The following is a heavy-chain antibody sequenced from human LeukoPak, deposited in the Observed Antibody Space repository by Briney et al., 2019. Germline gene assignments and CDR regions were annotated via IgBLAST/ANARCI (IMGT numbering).Heavy chain of an antibody. Sequence: SETLSLTCAVYGGSFSGYYWSWIRQPPGKGLEWIGEINHSESTNYNPSLKSRVTISVDTSKNQFSLKLSSVTAADTAVYYCARERRSGGRKMDWFDPWGQGTLVTVSS. V-gene: IGHV4-34*01. D-gene: IGHD2-15*01. J-gene: IGHJ5*02. CDR3: ARERRSGGRKMDWFDP. CDR2: INHSEST. CDR1: GGSFSGYY.